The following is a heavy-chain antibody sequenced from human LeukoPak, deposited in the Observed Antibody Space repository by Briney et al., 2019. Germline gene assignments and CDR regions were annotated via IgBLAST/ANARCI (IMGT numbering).Heavy chain of an antibody. CDR1: GYTFTGYY. Sequence: GASVKVSCKASGYTFTGYYMHWVRQAPGQGLEWMGGITPLFGTANYAQKFQRRVTITTDESTSTAYMELSSLRSDDTAVYYCSRRTSVAGRVFDYWGQGTLVTVSS. J-gene: IGHJ4*02. CDR3: SRRTSVAGRVFDY. CDR2: ITPLFGTA. D-gene: IGHD6-19*01. V-gene: IGHV1-69*05.